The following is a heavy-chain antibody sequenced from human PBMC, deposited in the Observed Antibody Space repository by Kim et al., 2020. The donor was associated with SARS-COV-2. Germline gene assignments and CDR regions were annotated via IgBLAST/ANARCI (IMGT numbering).Heavy chain of an antibody. CDR2: GGT. CDR3: ARDSPTGV. Sequence: GGTPYTPSLKSRVTTSVDTSQNQFSLRLTSVTAADTAVYYCARDSPTGVWGQGTLVTVSS. V-gene: IGHV4-39*07. J-gene: IGHJ4*02. D-gene: IGHD2-8*01.